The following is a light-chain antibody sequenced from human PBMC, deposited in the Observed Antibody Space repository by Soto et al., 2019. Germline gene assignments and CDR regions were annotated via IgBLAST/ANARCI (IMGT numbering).Light chain of an antibody. J-gene: IGKJ5*01. V-gene: IGKV3-20*01. CDR2: GAS. CDR1: ERLISVY. CDR3: QQYGGSPRIT. Sequence: EIVLTQSPGTLSLSPGERATLSCRASERLISVYLAWYQQRPGQPPRLLIYGASNRATGIPDRFSGSGSGTDFTLIINRLEPEDVAIYYCQQYGGSPRITFGQGTRLQ.